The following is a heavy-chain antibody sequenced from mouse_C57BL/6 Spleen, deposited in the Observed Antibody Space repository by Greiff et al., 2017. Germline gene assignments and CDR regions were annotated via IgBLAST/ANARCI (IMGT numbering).Heavy chain of an antibody. D-gene: IGHD3-2*02. J-gene: IGHJ2*01. V-gene: IGHV1-64*01. Sequence: VQLQQPGAELVKPGASVKLSCKASGYTFTSYWMHWVKQRPGQGLEWIGMIHPNSGSTNYNEKFKSKATLTVDKSSSTAYMQLSSLTSEDASVYYCAEQLRRQGFDYWGQGTTLTVSS. CDR2: IHPNSGST. CDR1: GYTFTSYW. CDR3: AEQLRRQGFDY.